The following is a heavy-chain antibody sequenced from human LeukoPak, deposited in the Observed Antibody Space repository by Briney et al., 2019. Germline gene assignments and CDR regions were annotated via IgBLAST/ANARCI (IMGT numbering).Heavy chain of an antibody. V-gene: IGHV3-53*01. CDR3: ARGPHSSGWYGDAFDI. CDR2: IYSGGST. Sequence: GGSLRLSCAASGFTVSSNYMSWVRQAPGKGLEWVSVIYSGGSTYYADSVKGRFTISRDNSKNTLYLQMNSLRAEDTAVYYCARGPHSSGWYGDAFDIWGQGTMVTVSS. D-gene: IGHD6-19*01. CDR1: GFTVSSNY. J-gene: IGHJ3*02.